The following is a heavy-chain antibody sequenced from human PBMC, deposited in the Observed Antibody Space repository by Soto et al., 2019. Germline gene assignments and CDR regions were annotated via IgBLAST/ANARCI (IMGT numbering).Heavy chain of an antibody. CDR1: GFTFSSYW. D-gene: IGHD6-19*01. V-gene: IGHV3-74*01. Sequence: EVQLVESGGGLVQPGGSLRLSCAASGFTFSSYWMHWVRQAPGKGLVWVSRINSDGSSTSYADSVKGRFTISRDNAKNTLYLQMNSLRDEDTAVYYCARDGSSGWGYYYYYYYMDVWGKGTTVTVSS. CDR2: INSDGSST. J-gene: IGHJ6*03. CDR3: ARDGSSGWGYYYYYYYMDV.